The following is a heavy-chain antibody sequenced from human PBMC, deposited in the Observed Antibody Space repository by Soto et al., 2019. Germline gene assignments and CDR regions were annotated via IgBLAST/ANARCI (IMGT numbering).Heavy chain of an antibody. V-gene: IGHV1-2*04. J-gene: IGHJ5*02. Sequence: ASVKVSCKASGYTFTGYYMHWVRQAPGQGLEWMGWINPKSGGTNYAQKFQGWVTMTRDTSISTAYMELSRLRSDDTAVYYCARGTWPMVRGVIIEFDPWGQGTLVTVSS. CDR2: INPKSGGT. CDR1: GYTFTGYY. D-gene: IGHD3-10*01. CDR3: ARGTWPMVRGVIIEFDP.